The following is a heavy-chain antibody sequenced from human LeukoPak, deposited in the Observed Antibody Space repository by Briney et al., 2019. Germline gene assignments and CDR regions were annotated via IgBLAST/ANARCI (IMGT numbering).Heavy chain of an antibody. CDR3: AKDLHYGSADY. J-gene: IGHJ4*02. CDR2: IGSSGSYI. D-gene: IGHD3-10*01. CDR1: GFTFSSYH. V-gene: IGHV3-21*01. Sequence: GGSLRLSCEVSGFTFSSYHMNWVRQAPGKGREWVSSIGSSGSYIYYADSLTGRFTISRDNAKNALYLQMNSLRAEDTAVYYCAKDLHYGSADYWGQGTLVTVSS.